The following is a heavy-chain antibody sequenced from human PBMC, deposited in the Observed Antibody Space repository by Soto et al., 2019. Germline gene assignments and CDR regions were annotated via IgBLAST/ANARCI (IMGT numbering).Heavy chain of an antibody. Sequence: QVQLQESGPGLVKPSQTLSLTCTVSGGSISSGDYYWSWIRQPPGKGLEWIGYIYYSGSTYYNPSLKSRVTISVDTSKYQFSLKLSSVTAADTAVYYCARVADCSGGRCYFSVDYWGQGTLVTVSS. CDR2: IYYSGST. D-gene: IGHD2-15*01. J-gene: IGHJ4*02. CDR1: GGSISSGDYY. CDR3: ARVADCSGGRCYFSVDY. V-gene: IGHV4-30-4*01.